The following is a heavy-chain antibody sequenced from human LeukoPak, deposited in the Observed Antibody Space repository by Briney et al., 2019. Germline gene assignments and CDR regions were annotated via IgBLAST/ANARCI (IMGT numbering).Heavy chain of an antibody. J-gene: IGHJ5*02. CDR2: ISAYNGNT. Sequence: ASVKVSCKASGYTFTSYGISWVRQAPGQGLECMGWISAYNGNTNYAQKLQGRVTMTTDTSTSTAYMELRSLRSDDTAVYYCARGGREQLVVGSWFDPWGQGTLVTVSS. CDR1: GYTFTSYG. V-gene: IGHV1-18*01. CDR3: ARGGREQLVVGSWFDP. D-gene: IGHD6-6*01.